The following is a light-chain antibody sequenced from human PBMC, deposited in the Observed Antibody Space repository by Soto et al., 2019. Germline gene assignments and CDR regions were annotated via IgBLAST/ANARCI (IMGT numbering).Light chain of an antibody. V-gene: IGKV3-20*01. CDR3: QQYGSSRT. Sequence: EIVLTQSPVTLSLSPGERATLSCRASQSVSSSYLAWYQQKPGQAPRLLIYGASSRATGIPDRFSGSGSGTDFTLTSSRLDPEDLAVYYCQQYGSSRTFGQGTKVEIK. CDR1: QSVSSSY. CDR2: GAS. J-gene: IGKJ1*01.